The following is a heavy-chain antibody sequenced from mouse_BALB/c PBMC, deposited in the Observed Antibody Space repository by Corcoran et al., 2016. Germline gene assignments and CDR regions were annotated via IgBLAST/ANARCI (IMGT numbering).Heavy chain of an antibody. Sequence: DVQLQESGPGLVKPSQSLSLTCSVTGYSITSGYYWNWIRQFPGNKLEWMGYISYDGSNNYNPSLKNRISITRDTSKNQFFLKLNSVTTEDTATYYCAPITTATGFAYWGQGTLVTVSA. CDR3: APITTATGFAY. CDR2: ISYDGSN. V-gene: IGHV3-6*02. J-gene: IGHJ3*01. CDR1: GYSITSGYY. D-gene: IGHD1-2*01.